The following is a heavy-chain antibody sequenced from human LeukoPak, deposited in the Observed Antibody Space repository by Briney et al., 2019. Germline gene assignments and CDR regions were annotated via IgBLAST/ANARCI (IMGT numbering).Heavy chain of an antibody. Sequence: SETLSLTCAVSGYSLSRGYYWALIRQPPGKGLEWIGTVYHTGSTYYNPSLDSRVTISVDTSKNEFSLNLKSVIAADTAVYYCARAGWIITSGIDYWGQGALVTVSS. V-gene: IGHV4-38-2*01. CDR2: VYHTGST. D-gene: IGHD3-10*01. J-gene: IGHJ4*02. CDR1: GYSLSRGYY. CDR3: ARAGWIITSGIDY.